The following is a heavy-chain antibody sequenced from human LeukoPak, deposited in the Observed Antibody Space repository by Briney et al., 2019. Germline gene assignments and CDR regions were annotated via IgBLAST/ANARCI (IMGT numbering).Heavy chain of an antibody. Sequence: SVRVSCKASGGTFSSYAISWVRQAPGQGLEWMGRIIPILGIANYAQKFQGRVTITADKSTSTAYMELSSLRSEDTAVYYCARRGANWDAFDIWGQGTMVTVSS. CDR3: ARRGANWDAFDI. J-gene: IGHJ3*02. D-gene: IGHD1-1*01. V-gene: IGHV1-69*04. CDR2: IIPILGIA. CDR1: GGTFSSYA.